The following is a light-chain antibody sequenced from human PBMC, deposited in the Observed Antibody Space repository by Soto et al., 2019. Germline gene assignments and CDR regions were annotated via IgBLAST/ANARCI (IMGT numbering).Light chain of an antibody. CDR1: SSDVGGYNY. V-gene: IGLV2-14*01. CDR3: SSYTSSSTRV. CDR2: DVS. J-gene: IGLJ1*01. Sequence: QSVLTQPASVSGSPGQSITISCTGTSSDVGGYNYVSWYQQHPGKAPKLMIYDVSNRPSGVSNRFSGSKSGNTASLTISGLQAEDEADYYCSSYTSSSTRVFATGPKFTVL.